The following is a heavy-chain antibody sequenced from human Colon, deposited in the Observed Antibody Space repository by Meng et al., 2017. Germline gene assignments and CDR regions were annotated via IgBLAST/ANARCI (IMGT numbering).Heavy chain of an antibody. CDR1: VYSFTSYG. CDR3: ARDERGGPYYFDY. J-gene: IGHJ4*02. Sequence: VHLVQSGAELKKPGASVKGSCQASVYSFTSYGMHWLRQAPGQRPEWMGWIYTADGNRRYSQRFQDRLTITSDTFARTAYMELSSLRSEDTAVYFCARDERGGPYYFDYWGQGTLVTVSS. CDR2: IYTADGNR. V-gene: IGHV1-3*04.